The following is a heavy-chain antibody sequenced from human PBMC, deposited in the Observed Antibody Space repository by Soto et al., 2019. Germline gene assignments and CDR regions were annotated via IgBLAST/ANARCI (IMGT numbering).Heavy chain of an antibody. D-gene: IGHD6-19*01. CDR2: TRNKANSYTT. CDR3: ARESYSSGWNYFDY. V-gene: IGHV3-72*01. CDR1: GFTFSDHY. Sequence: PGGSLRLSCAASGFTFSDHYMDWVRQAPGKGLEWVGRTRNKANSYTTEYAASVKGRFTISRDDSKNSLYLQMNSLKTEDTAVYYCARESYSSGWNYFDYWGQGTLVTVSS. J-gene: IGHJ4*02.